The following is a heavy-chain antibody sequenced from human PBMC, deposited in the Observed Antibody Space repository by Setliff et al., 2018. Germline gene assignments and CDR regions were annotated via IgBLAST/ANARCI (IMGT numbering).Heavy chain of an antibody. Sequence: SVKVSCKASGGTFSSYAISWVRQAPGQGLEWMGGIIPIFGTANYAQKFQGRVTMTRDTSTSTAYMELRSLRSDDTAVYYCARDSGYSSSWYRVYYYYMDVWGKGTTVTVSS. V-gene: IGHV1-69*05. CDR3: ARDSGYSSSWYRVYYYYMDV. J-gene: IGHJ6*03. CDR1: GGTFSSYA. CDR2: IIPIFGTA. D-gene: IGHD6-13*01.